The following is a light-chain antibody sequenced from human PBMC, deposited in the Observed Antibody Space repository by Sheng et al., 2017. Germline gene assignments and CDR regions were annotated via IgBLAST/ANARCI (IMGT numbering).Light chain of an antibody. J-gene: IGKJ4*01. V-gene: IGKV1-9*01. CDR3: LQVYTNPLT. CDR1: QGISTH. Sequence: DIQLTQSPSFLSASVGDRVTITCRASQGISTHLAWYLQKPGEAPKIMIYDASTLQSGVPSRFSGGGSGTEFTLTISSLQPEDSGSYYCLQVYTNPLTFVGGT. CDR2: DAS.